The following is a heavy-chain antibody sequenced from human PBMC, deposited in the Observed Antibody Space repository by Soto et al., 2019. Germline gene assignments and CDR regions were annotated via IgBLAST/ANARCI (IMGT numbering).Heavy chain of an antibody. J-gene: IGHJ6*02. CDR3: ARDLPFTVTKIRDYYYGMDV. D-gene: IGHD4-4*01. CDR2: INSDGSST. CDR1: GFTFSSYW. V-gene: IGHV3-74*01. Sequence: PGGSLRLSCAASGFTFSSYWMHWVRQAPGKGLVWVSRINSDGSSTSYADSVKGRFTISRDNAKNTLYLQMNSLRAEDTAVYYCARDLPFTVTKIRDYYYGMDVWGQGTTVTVSS.